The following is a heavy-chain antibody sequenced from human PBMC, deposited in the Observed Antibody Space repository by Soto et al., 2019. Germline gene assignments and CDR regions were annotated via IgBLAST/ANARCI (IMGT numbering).Heavy chain of an antibody. CDR3: TREVAAAGTRWDV. CDR1: GFTFGDYA. V-gene: IGHV3-49*03. J-gene: IGHJ6*04. D-gene: IGHD6-13*01. Sequence: GGSLRLSCTASGFTFGDYAMSWFRQAPGKGLEWVGFIRSKAYGGTTEYAASVKGRFTISRDDSKSIAYLQMNSLKTEDTAGYYCTREVAAAGTRWDVWGKGTTVTVSS. CDR2: IRSKAYGGTT.